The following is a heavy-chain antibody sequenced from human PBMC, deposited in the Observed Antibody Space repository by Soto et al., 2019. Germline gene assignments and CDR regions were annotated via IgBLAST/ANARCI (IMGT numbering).Heavy chain of an antibody. D-gene: IGHD3-10*01. V-gene: IGHV4-4*02. CDR3: ARESPLYPYGSGSYRSYYGMDV. Sequence: PSETLSLTCAVSGGSISSSNWWSWVRQPPGKGLEWIGEIYHSGSTNYNPSLKSRVTISVDKSKNQFSLKLSSVTAADTAVYYCARESPLYPYGSGSYRSYYGMDVWGQGTTVTVS. CDR2: IYHSGST. J-gene: IGHJ6*02. CDR1: GGSISSSNW.